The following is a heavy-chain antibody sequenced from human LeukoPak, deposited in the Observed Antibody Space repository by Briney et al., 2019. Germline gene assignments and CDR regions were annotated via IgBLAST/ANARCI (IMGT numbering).Heavy chain of an antibody. V-gene: IGHV4-4*07. D-gene: IGHD3-10*01. CDR1: GGSISSYY. Sequence: SETLSLTCTVSGGSISSYYWSWIRQPAGKGLEWIGRIYTSGSTNYNPSLKSRVTMSVDTSKNQFSLKLSSVTAADTAVYYCARVSHRVTMVRGVIHSDAFDIWGQGTMVTVSS. CDR3: ARVSHRVTMVRGVIHSDAFDI. J-gene: IGHJ3*02. CDR2: IYTSGST.